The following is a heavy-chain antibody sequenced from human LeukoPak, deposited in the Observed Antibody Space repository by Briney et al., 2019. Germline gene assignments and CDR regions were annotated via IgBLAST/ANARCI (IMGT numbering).Heavy chain of an antibody. CDR1: GDSVSSNSAA. D-gene: IGHD5-12*01. Sequence: SQTLSLTCAISGDSVSSNSAAWNWIRQSPSRGLEWLGRTYYRSKWYNDYAVSVKTRITINPDTSRNQFSLQLNSVTPEDTAVYYCARDRGYSGYDYVRAIDYWGQGTLVTVSS. CDR2: TYYRSKWYN. CDR3: ARDRGYSGYDYVRAIDY. V-gene: IGHV6-1*01. J-gene: IGHJ4*02.